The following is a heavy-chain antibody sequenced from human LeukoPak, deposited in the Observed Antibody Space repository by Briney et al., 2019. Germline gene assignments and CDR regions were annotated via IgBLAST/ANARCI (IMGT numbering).Heavy chain of an antibody. V-gene: IGHV3-7*01. CDR2: IKQDGSEK. CDR1: GFTFSSYW. D-gene: IGHD3-22*01. J-gene: IGHJ4*02. Sequence: GGSLRLSCAASGFTFSSYWMSWVRQAPGKGLEWVANIKQDGSEKYYVDSVKGRFTISRDNAKNSLYLQMNSLRAEDTAVYYCASAPYDSSGYYYGWGQGTLVTVSS. CDR3: ASAPYDSSGYYYG.